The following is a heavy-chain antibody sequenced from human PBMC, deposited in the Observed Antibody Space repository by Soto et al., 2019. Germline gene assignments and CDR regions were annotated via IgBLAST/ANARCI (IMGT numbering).Heavy chain of an antibody. CDR1: GGSISSSSYY. Sequence: SETLSLTCTVSGGSISSSSYYWGWIRQPPGKGLEWIGSIYYSGSTYYNPSLKSRVTISVDTSKNQFSLKLSSVTAADTAVYYCARLGSGYSGYDWYYWGQGTLVTVSS. CDR2: IYYSGST. V-gene: IGHV4-39*01. D-gene: IGHD5-12*01. J-gene: IGHJ4*02. CDR3: ARLGSGYSGYDWYY.